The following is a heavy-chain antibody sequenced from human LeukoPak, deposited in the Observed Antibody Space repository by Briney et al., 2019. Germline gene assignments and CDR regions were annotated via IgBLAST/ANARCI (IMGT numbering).Heavy chain of an antibody. CDR2: ISGSGGST. CDR3: ARGLRYSTDWYFCFNC. Sequence: GGSLRLSCAASGFTFSSYAMSWVRQAPGKGLEWVSAISGSGGSTYYADSVKGRFTISRDNSKNTLYLQMNSLRAEDTAVYYCARGLRYSTDWYFCFNCWGQGTLVTVSS. V-gene: IGHV3-23*01. CDR1: GFTFSSYA. J-gene: IGHJ4*02. D-gene: IGHD6-13*01.